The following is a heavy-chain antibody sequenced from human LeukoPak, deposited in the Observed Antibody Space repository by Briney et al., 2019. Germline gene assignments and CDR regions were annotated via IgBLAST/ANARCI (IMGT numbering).Heavy chain of an antibody. V-gene: IGHV4-30-2*01. CDR3: ARERKIGYSSSWYPDY. D-gene: IGHD6-13*01. J-gene: IGHJ4*02. CDR1: GGSISSGSYS. CDR2: IYHSGST. Sequence: SETLSLTCAVSGGSISSGSYSWSWIRQPPGKGLEWIGYIYHSGSTYYNPSLKSQVTISVDRSKNQFSLKLSSVTAADTAVYYCARERKIGYSSSWYPDYWGQGTLVTVSS.